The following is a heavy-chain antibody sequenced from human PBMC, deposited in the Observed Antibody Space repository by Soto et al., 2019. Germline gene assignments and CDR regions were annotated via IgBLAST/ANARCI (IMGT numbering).Heavy chain of an antibody. CDR1: GYTFTGYY. D-gene: IGHD6-6*01. Sequence: ASVKVSCKASGYTFTGYYMHWVRQAPGQGLEWMGWINPSSGGTNYAQKFQGWVTMTRDTSISTAYMELSRLRSDDTAVYYCARGAIYSSSPFDYWGQGTLVTVSS. CDR2: INPSSGGT. CDR3: ARGAIYSSSPFDY. J-gene: IGHJ4*02. V-gene: IGHV1-2*04.